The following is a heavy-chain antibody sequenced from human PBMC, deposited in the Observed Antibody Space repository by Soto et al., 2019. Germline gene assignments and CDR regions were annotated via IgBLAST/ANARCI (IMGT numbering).Heavy chain of an antibody. CDR3: ARARGTGTPKLELRGYCFGT. J-gene: IGHJ5*02. D-gene: IGHD1-7*01. CDR2: IYYSWFT. V-gene: IGHV4-31*11. CDR1: GGTISSGGYS. Sequence: TSAVSGGTISSGGYSWCWIRQHPGKGLEWIGYIYYSWFTYYTPPPKSRATISVDTSKNQFSLKLSSVTAADTAVYYCARARGTGTPKLELRGYCFGTWAQGTLVTVSS.